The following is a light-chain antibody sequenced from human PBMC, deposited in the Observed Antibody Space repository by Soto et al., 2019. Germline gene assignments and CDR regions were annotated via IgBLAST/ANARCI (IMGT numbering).Light chain of an antibody. CDR2: EAS. V-gene: IGKV3-11*01. J-gene: IGKJ1*01. CDR3: QQRSDWPLWT. Sequence: EIVLTQSPATLSLSPGERATLSCRASRSVSSFLAWYQQKPGQAPRLLIYEASNRATGIPPRFSGSGSGTDFTLTISSLEPEDFAVYYCQQRSDWPLWTFGQGTKVEIK. CDR1: RSVSSF.